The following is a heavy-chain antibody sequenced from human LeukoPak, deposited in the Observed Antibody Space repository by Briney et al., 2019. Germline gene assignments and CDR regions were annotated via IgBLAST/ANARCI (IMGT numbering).Heavy chain of an antibody. J-gene: IGHJ6*02. D-gene: IGHD2-2*01. CDR1: GYTFTSYA. CDR3: ARSRYRLLFRVNGMDV. Sequence: ASVKVSCKASGYTFTSYAMNWVRQAPGQGLEWMGWINTNTGNPTHAQGFTGRFVFSLDTSVSTAYLQISSLKAEDTAVYYCARSRYRLLFRVNGMDVWGQGTTVTVPS. V-gene: IGHV7-4-1*02. CDR2: INTNTGNP.